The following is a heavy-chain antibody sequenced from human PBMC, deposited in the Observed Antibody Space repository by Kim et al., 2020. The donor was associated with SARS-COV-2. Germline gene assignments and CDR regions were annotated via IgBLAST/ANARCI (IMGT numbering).Heavy chain of an antibody. Sequence: SQTLSLTCAVYGGSFSGYYWSWIRQPPGKGLEWIGEINHSGSTNYNPSLKSRVTISVDTSKNQFSLKLSSVTAADTAVYYCARVRGDYEDSWFDPWGQGTLVTVSS. CDR1: GGSFSGYY. CDR2: INHSGST. V-gene: IGHV4-34*01. D-gene: IGHD4-17*01. CDR3: ARVRGDYEDSWFDP. J-gene: IGHJ5*02.